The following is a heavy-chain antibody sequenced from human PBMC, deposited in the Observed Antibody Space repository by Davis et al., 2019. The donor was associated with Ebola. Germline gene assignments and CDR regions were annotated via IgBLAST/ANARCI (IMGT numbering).Heavy chain of an antibody. CDR3: ARDDLELALHAFDI. CDR2: IRYDGSNK. J-gene: IGHJ3*02. Sequence: GESLKISCAASGFTFSSYGMHWVRQAPGKGLEWVAFIRYDGSNKYYADSVKGRFTISRDNSKNTLYLQMNSLRAEDTAVYYCARDDLELALHAFDIWGQGTMVTVSS. D-gene: IGHD1-7*01. V-gene: IGHV3-30*02. CDR1: GFTFSSYG.